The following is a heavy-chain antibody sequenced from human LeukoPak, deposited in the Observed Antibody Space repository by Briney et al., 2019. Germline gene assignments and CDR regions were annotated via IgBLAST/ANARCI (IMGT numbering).Heavy chain of an antibody. V-gene: IGHV4-39*07. CDR1: GGSISSSSYY. Sequence: SETLSLTCTVSGGSISSSSYYWGWIRQPPGKGLEWIGSIYHSGSTYYNPSLKSRVTIAVETSKNQFSLKLSSVTAADKAVYYCARGRTVYDYWGQGTLVTVSS. J-gene: IGHJ4*02. CDR3: ARGRTVYDY. CDR2: IYHSGST. D-gene: IGHD4-17*01.